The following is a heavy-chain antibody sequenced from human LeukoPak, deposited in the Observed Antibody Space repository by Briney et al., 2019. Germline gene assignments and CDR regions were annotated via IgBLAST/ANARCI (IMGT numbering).Heavy chain of an antibody. D-gene: IGHD2/OR15-2a*01. CDR3: ATSGLSRFGF. V-gene: IGHV3-23*01. J-gene: IGHJ4*02. Sequence: GGSLRLSCAASGFTFSTFAMIWVRQPPGKGLEWVSSIFPSGGEIHYADSVRGRFTISRDNSKSTLSLQMNSLRAGDTAVYYCATSGLSRFGFWGQGTLVTVSS. CDR2: IFPSGGEI. CDR1: GFTFSTFA.